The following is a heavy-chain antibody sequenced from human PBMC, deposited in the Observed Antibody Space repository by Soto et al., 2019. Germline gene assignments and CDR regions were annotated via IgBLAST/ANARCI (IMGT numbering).Heavy chain of an antibody. CDR3: AKAIRYFDWLSLSGEEYFDY. J-gene: IGHJ4*02. CDR2: ISGSGGST. CDR1: GFTFSSYA. Sequence: GGSLRLSCAASGFTFSSYAMSWVRQAPGKGLEWVSAISGSGGSTYYADSVKGRFTISRDNSKNTLYLQMNSLRAEDTAVYYCAKAIRYFDWLSLSGEEYFDYWGQGTLVTVSS. V-gene: IGHV3-23*01. D-gene: IGHD3-9*01.